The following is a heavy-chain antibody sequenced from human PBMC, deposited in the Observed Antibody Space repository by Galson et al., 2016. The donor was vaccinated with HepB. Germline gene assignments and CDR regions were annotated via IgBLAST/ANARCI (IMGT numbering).Heavy chain of an antibody. Sequence: SLRLSCAASGFSFSDYGMSWVRQAPGKGLEWVSTISGGDYSTYYADSVKGRFTISGDSSKNTLDLQMNSLRAEDTAIYYCAKGLQYYSYALDVWGQGTTVTISS. J-gene: IGHJ6*02. V-gene: IGHV3-23*01. CDR1: GFSFSDYG. CDR3: AKGLQYYSYALDV. CDR2: ISGGDYST.